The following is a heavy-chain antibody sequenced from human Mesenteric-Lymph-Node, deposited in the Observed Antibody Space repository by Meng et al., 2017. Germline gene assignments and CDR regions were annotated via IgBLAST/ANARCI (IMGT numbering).Heavy chain of an antibody. CDR2: IYYSGST. CDR1: GGAIRSGVYY. J-gene: IGHJ2*01. CDR3: ARVGWRQWSFDL. V-gene: IGHV4-30-4*08. D-gene: IGHD5-18*01. Sequence: QVQRQESGPGLVTPSQTLSLTGTVSGGAIRSGVYYCSWIRQHPGAGLEWIGYIYYSGSTYDNPSLKSRVTRSVDTSKNQFTLKLRSLTAADTAVYYCARVGWRQWSFDLWGRGTLVTVSS.